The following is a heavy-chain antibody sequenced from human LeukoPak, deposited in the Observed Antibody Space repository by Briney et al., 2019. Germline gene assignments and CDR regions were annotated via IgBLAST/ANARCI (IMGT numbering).Heavy chain of an antibody. V-gene: IGHV4-61*01. J-gene: IGHJ3*02. CDR3: ARENTMARGAFDAFDI. CDR1: GGSVSSGSYY. D-gene: IGHD3-10*01. CDR2: IYYSGST. Sequence: SETLSLTCTVSGGSVSSGSYYWSWIRQPPGKGLEWIGYIYYSGSTNYNPSLKSRVTILVDTSNNQFSLRLNSVTAADTAVYYCARENTMARGAFDAFDIWGQGTMVTVSS.